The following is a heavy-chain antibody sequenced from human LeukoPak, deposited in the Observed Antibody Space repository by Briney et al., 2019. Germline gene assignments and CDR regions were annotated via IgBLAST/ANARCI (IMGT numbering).Heavy chain of an antibody. Sequence: PGGSLRLSCAASGFSFSSYAMSWVRQAPGKGLEWVSLVSDTGATIHQSDSVRGRFTISRDNAKYTVYLQMNSLRAEDTAVYYCARASQPIRWLKSPFDYWGQGTLVTVSS. J-gene: IGHJ4*02. D-gene: IGHD5-24*01. V-gene: IGHV3-23*01. CDR2: VSDTGATI. CDR3: ARASQPIRWLKSPFDY. CDR1: GFSFSSYA.